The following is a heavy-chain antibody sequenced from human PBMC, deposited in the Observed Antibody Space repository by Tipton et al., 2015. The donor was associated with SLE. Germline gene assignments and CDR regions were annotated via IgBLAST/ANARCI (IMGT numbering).Heavy chain of an antibody. CDR3: ARRYGTSFDY. CDR1: GVSISSSSYY. D-gene: IGHD2-8*01. V-gene: IGHV4-39*07. Sequence: TLSLTCTVSGVSISSSSYYWGWIRQSPGKGLEWLGSIYVRGTPLYNPSLKSRLTLSLDTPKNQFSLKMISVTAADTAVYYCARRYGTSFDYWDQGTLVTVSS. J-gene: IGHJ4*02. CDR2: IYVRGTP.